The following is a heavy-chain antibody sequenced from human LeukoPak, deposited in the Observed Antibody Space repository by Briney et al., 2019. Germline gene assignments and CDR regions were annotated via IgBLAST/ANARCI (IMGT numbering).Heavy chain of an antibody. V-gene: IGHV1-18*01. Sequence: ASVKASCKASGYTFTSYGISWVRQAPGQGLEWMGWISAYNGNTNYAQKLQGRVTMTTDTSTSTAYMELRSLRSDDTAVYYCARDILPRQGITMIPDAFDIWGQGTMVTVSS. D-gene: IGHD3-22*01. J-gene: IGHJ3*02. CDR1: GYTFTSYG. CDR3: ARDILPRQGITMIPDAFDI. CDR2: ISAYNGNT.